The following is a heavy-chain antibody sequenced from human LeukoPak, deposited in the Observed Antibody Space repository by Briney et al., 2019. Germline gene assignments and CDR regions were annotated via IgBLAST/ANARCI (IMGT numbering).Heavy chain of an antibody. CDR3: ARPRLLWFGELLD. J-gene: IGHJ4*02. V-gene: IGHV4-59*01. D-gene: IGHD3-10*01. Sequence: PSEALSLTCTVSGGSISSYYWSWIRQPPGEGVEWIGYIYFSGSTNYEPSLKRRVTISVDTSKNQSSLKLSSVTAADPAVYYCARPRLLWFGELLDWGQGTLVTVSS. CDR1: GGSISSYY. CDR2: IYFSGST.